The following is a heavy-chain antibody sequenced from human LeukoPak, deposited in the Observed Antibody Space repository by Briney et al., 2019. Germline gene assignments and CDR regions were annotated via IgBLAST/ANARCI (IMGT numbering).Heavy chain of an antibody. CDR2: ITLSSSTI. J-gene: IGHJ4*02. D-gene: IGHD6-13*01. V-gene: IGHV3-48*01. CDR1: GFTFGDYA. Sequence: PGRSLRLSCTASGFTFGDYAMSWFRQAPGKGLEWVSYITLSSSTIYYADSVKGRFTISRDNAKNSLYLQMNSLRAEDTAVYYCARETPDSSSWTVFDFWGQGTLVTVSS. CDR3: ARETPDSSSWTVFDF.